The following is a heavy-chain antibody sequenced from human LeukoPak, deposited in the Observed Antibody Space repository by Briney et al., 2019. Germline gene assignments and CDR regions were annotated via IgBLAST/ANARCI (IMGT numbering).Heavy chain of an antibody. CDR2: IIPIFGTA. CDR3: ARLPLRSIAVGYYGMDV. D-gene: IGHD6-6*01. CDR1: GGTFSSYA. V-gene: IGHV1-69*13. Sequence: SVKVSCKASGGTFSSYAISWVRQAPGQGLGWMGGIIPIFGTANYAQKFQGRVTITADESTSTAYMELSSLRSEDTAVYYCARLPLRSIAVGYYGMDVWGQETTVTVSS. J-gene: IGHJ6*02.